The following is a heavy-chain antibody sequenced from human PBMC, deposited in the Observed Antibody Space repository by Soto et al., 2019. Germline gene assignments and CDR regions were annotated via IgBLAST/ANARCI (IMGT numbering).Heavy chain of an antibody. J-gene: IGHJ4*02. D-gene: IGHD6-6*01. CDR3: ARGRARGSSSPSDY. CDR1: GGSFSGYY. V-gene: IGHV4-34*01. CDR2: INHSGST. Sequence: QVQLPQWGAGLLKPSETLSLTCAVYGGSFSGYYWSWIRQPPGKGLEWIGEINHSGSTNYNPSLKSRVTISVDTSKNQFSLKLSSVTAADTAVYYCARGRARGSSSPSDYWGQGTLVTVS.